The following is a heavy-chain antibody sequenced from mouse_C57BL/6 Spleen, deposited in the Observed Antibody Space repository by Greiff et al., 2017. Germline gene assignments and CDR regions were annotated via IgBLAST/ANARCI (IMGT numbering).Heavy chain of an antibody. CDR3: ARSDRSSHGGAMDY. CDR2: INPSSGCT. CDR1: GYTFTSYT. Sequence: QVQLKESGAELAKPGASVKMSCKASGYTFTSYTMHWVKQRPGQGLEWIGYINPSSGCTKYNQKFKDKATLTVDKSSSTAYMQLSSLTSEDSAVYYCARSDRSSHGGAMDYWGQGTSVTVSS. V-gene: IGHV1-4*01. D-gene: IGHD1-1*01. J-gene: IGHJ4*01.